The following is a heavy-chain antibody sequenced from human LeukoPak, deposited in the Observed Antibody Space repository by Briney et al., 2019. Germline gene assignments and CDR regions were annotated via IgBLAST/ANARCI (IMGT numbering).Heavy chain of an antibody. D-gene: IGHD3-22*01. J-gene: IGHJ2*01. CDR1: GFTFSSYD. CDR2: IGTAGDT. Sequence: GGPLRFSCAASGFTFSSYDMPWVRQATGKGLKGVSAIGTAGDTYYPGSVKGRFTISRENAKNSLYLQMNSLRAGDTAVYYCARSHYYDSSGGWYFDLWGRGTLVTVSS. V-gene: IGHV3-13*01. CDR3: ARSHYYDSSGGWYFDL.